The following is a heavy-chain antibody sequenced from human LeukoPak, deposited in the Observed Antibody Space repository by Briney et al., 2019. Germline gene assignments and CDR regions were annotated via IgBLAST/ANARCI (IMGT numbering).Heavy chain of an antibody. V-gene: IGHV3-11*06. CDR2: ISTSSGYT. J-gene: IGHJ3*02. Sequence: GGSLRLSCTASGFTFSDSYMNWIRQAPGKGPEWISLISTSSGYTDYADFVKGRFTISRDNAKNSLYLQMDSLRVEDTAMYYCAYESSGYHQRSDAFDIWGRGTVVIVSS. D-gene: IGHD3-22*01. CDR1: GFTFSDSY. CDR3: AYESSGYHQRSDAFDI.